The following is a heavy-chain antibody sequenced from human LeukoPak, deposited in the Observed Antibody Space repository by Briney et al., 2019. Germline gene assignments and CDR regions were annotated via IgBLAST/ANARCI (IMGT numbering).Heavy chain of an antibody. CDR2: ISGGGYTT. Sequence: PGWSLRLSCVASGFTFSTYAMSWVRQAPGKGLEWVSVISGGGYTTYYADSTKGRFSISRDISKSTLNLRMDSLRAEDTAVYYCARAEVGTAYFDSWGQGILVTVSS. CDR3: ARAEVGTAYFDS. V-gene: IGHV3-23*01. D-gene: IGHD1-7*01. J-gene: IGHJ4*02. CDR1: GFTFSTYA.